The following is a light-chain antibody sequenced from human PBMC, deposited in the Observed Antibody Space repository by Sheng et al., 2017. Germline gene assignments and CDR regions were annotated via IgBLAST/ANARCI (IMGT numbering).Light chain of an antibody. J-gene: IGKJ2*01. Sequence: DIQMTQSPSSLSASVGDRVTITCQASQDTNNYINWYQQKPGKAPKLVISDTSNLEIGVPSRFSGSGSGTDFIFTIRNLQPEDFATYYCQQYDNLPYTFGQGTKLEIK. CDR2: DTS. CDR1: QDTNNY. V-gene: IGKV1-33*01. CDR3: QQYDNLPYT.